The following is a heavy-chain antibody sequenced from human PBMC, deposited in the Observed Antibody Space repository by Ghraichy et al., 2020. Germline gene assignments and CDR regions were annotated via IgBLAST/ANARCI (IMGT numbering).Heavy chain of an antibody. D-gene: IGHD4-17*01. Sequence: GGSLRLSCVGSGFTFSSYNMNWVRQSPGKGLEWVSYITSTSRSIFYADSVKGRFTISRDNAKNSLSLQMNSLRDEDTAVYYCARAPMTTVTKDYFDCWGQGTLVTVSS. CDR1: GFTFSSYN. J-gene: IGHJ4*02. V-gene: IGHV3-48*02. CDR3: ARAPMTTVTKDYFDC. CDR2: ITSTSRSI.